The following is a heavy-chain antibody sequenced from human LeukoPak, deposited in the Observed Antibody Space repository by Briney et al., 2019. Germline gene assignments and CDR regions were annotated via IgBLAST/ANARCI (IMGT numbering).Heavy chain of an antibody. CDR2: ISSSGTPK. CDR1: GFIFSDYY. D-gene: IGHD4-17*01. Sequence: GGSLRLSCGASGFIFSDYYMSGIPKAPGKCVEWISYISSSGTPKYYADSVKARFTISRDNAKKSLFLQMNSLRAEDTAVFYCAKPDGDYVGQLDAFDIWGQGTMVTVSS. V-gene: IGHV3-11*01. J-gene: IGHJ3*02. CDR3: AKPDGDYVGQLDAFDI.